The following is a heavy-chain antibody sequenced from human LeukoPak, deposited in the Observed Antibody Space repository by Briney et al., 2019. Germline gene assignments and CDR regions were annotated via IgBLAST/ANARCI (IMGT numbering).Heavy chain of an antibody. D-gene: IGHD6-6*01. CDR3: AKCPRSSSSGWFDP. CDR1: GFTFSSYA. J-gene: IGHJ5*02. Sequence: PGGSLRLSCAVSGFTFSSYAMSWVRQAPGKGLEWVSAISGSGGSTYYADSVKGRFTISRDNSKNTLYLQMNSLRAEDTAVYYCAKCPRSSSSGWFDPWGQGTLVTVSS. V-gene: IGHV3-23*01. CDR2: ISGSGGST.